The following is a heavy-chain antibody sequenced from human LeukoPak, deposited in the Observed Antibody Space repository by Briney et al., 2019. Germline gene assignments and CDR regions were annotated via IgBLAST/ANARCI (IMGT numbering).Heavy chain of an antibody. V-gene: IGHV4-38-2*02. J-gene: IGHJ6*03. CDR2: IYHSGSN. D-gene: IGHD5-12*01. CDR3: ASRGYSGYDYDYYYYYMDV. Sequence: SETLSLTCTVSGYSISSGYYWGWIRQPPGKGVEWIGIIYHSGSNYYNPPLKSRVTISGDTSKNQFSLKMSSVTAADTAVYYCASRGYSGYDYDYYYYYMDVWGKGTTVTVSS. CDR1: GYSISSGYY.